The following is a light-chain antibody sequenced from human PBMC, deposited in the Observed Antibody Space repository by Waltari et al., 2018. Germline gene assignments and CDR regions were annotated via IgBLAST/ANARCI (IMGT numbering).Light chain of an antibody. CDR3: SSYTSSSTRV. Sequence: QSALTQPASVSGSPGQSITISCPGTSSDVGGYNSFSWSQQQPAKAPKLMIYDVSNRPSGVSNRFSGSKSGNTASLTISGLQAEDEADYYCSSYTSSSTRVFGTGTKVTVL. CDR1: SSDVGGYNS. V-gene: IGLV2-14*03. J-gene: IGLJ1*01. CDR2: DVS.